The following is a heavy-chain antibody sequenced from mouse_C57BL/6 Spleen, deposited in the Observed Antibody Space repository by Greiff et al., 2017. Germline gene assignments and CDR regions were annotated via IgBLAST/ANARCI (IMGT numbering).Heavy chain of an antibody. J-gene: IGHJ3*01. V-gene: IGHV1-42*01. Sequence: EVKLQQSGPGLVKPGASVKISCKASGYSFTGYYMNWVKQSPEKSLEWIGEISPSTGGTTYNQTFKAKATLTVDKSSSTAYMQHMSLTSEDSAVYYCARHRTNWEGFAYWGQGTLVTVSA. D-gene: IGHD4-1*01. CDR2: ISPSTGGT. CDR1: GYSFTGYY. CDR3: ARHRTNWEGFAY.